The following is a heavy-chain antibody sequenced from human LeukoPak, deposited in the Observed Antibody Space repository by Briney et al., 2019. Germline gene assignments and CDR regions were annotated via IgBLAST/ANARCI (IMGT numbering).Heavy chain of an antibody. D-gene: IGHD1-26*01. V-gene: IGHV1-69*05. CDR1: GGTFSSYA. J-gene: IGHJ3*02. Sequence: GASVKVSCKASGGTFSSYAISWVRQAPGQGLEWMGGIIPIFGTANYAQKFQGRVTITTDESTSTAYMELSSLRSEDTAVYYCAREGRGLDAFDIWGQGTMITVSS. CDR2: IIPIFGTA. CDR3: AREGRGLDAFDI.